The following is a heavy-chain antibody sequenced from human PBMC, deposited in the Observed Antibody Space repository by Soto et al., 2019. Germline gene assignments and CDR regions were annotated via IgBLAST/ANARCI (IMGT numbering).Heavy chain of an antibody. Sequence: EVQLVESGGGLVQPGGSLRLSCTASGITLSRYWMTWVRQAPGKGLEWVASIQPDGGGQYYLDSVKGRFTISRDNTKNSLYLQANSLRAEDTAMYFCAKLLNGVTALDYWGQGTLVTVAS. D-gene: IGHD2-21*02. CDR1: GITLSRYW. V-gene: IGHV3-7*01. CDR3: AKLLNGVTALDY. J-gene: IGHJ4*02. CDR2: IQPDGGGQ.